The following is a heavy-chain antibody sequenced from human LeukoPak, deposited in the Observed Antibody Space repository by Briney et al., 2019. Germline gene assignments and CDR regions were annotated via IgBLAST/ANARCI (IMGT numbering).Heavy chain of an antibody. CDR2: ISGSGGST. CDR3: AKAPQLRYFDWFADAFDI. J-gene: IGHJ3*02. Sequence: GGSLRLSCAASGFTFSSYAMSWVRQAPGKGLEWVSAISGSGGSTYYADSVKGRFTISRDNSKNTLCLQMNSLRAEDTAVYYCAKAPQLRYFDWFADAFDIWGQGTMVTVSS. CDR1: GFTFSSYA. D-gene: IGHD3-9*01. V-gene: IGHV3-23*01.